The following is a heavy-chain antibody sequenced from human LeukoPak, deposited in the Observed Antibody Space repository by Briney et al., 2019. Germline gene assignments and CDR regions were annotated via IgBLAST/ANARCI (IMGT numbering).Heavy chain of an antibody. D-gene: IGHD1-1*01. J-gene: IGHJ4*02. Sequence: SETLSLTCTVSGGSISSYYWSWIRQPPGKGLEWIGYIYYSGSTNYNPSLKSRVTISVDTSKNQFSLKLSSVTAEDTAVYYCASGSSFTGTTNYWGQGTLVTVSS. CDR3: ASGSSFTGTTNY. V-gene: IGHV4-59*01. CDR2: IYYSGST. CDR1: GGSISSYY.